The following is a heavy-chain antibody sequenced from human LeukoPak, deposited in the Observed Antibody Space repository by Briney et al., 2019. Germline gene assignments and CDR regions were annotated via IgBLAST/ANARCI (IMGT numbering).Heavy chain of an antibody. CDR2: IYRGGST. CDR3: ARAGDYYDSSGYPNGYFDL. V-gene: IGHV3-53*01. CDR1: GFAVSSNY. D-gene: IGHD3-22*01. Sequence: GGSLRLSCAASGFAVSSNYMSWVRQAPGKGLEWGSAIYRGGSTYYADSVKGRFTISRDNSKNTLYLQINSLRAEDTAVYYCARAGDYYDSSGYPNGYFDLWGRGTLVTVSS. J-gene: IGHJ2*01.